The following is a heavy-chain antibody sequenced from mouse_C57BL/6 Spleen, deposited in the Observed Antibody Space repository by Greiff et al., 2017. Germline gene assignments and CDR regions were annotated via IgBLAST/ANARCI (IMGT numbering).Heavy chain of an antibody. V-gene: IGHV1-76*01. CDR2: IYPGSGNT. D-gene: IGHD2-3*01. CDR3: AREAWLLPFAY. J-gene: IGHJ3*01. Sequence: VQLQQSGPELVRPGASVKLSCKASGYTFTDYYINWVKQRPGQGLEWIARIYPGSGNTYYNEKFKGKATLTAEKSSSTAYMQLSSLTSEDSAVYFCAREAWLLPFAYWGQGTLVTVSA. CDR1: GYTFTDYY.